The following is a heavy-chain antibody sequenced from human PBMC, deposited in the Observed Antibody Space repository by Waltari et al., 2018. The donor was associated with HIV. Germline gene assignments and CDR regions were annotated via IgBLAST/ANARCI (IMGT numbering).Heavy chain of an antibody. D-gene: IGHD2-2*01. Sequence: QVQLVQSGAEVKKPGASVKVSCKASGYTFSTYDINWVRQATGQGLEWMGWMNPNSGNTGYAQKFQGRVNMTRNSSIRTAYMELSSLRSDDTAVYYCSRGLHCTATSCLLYHGMDVWGQGTLVTVSS. J-gene: IGHJ4*02. V-gene: IGHV1-8*01. CDR2: MNPNSGNT. CDR1: GYTFSTYD. CDR3: SRGLHCTATSCLLYHGMDV.